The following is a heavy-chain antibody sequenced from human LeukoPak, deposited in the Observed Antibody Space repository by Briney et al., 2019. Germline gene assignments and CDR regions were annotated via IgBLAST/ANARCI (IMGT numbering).Heavy chain of an antibody. CDR2: INPNSGGT. V-gene: IGHV1-2*02. CDR1: GYTFTGYY. D-gene: IGHD1-1*01. J-gene: IGHJ4*02. Sequence: EASVKVSCKASGYTFTGYYMHWVRQAPGQGLEWMGWINPNSGGTNYAQKSHGRVTLTRDTSITTAYMELSSLRSDDTAVYFCARGGKGLQLIGSFYDYWGQGTLVTVSS. CDR3: ARGGKGLQLIGSFYDY.